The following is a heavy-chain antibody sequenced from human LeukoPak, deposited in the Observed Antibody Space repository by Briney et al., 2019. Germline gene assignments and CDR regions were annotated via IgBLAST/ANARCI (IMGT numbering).Heavy chain of an antibody. CDR1: GFTFSTYY. CDR3: ARDLGGYSYGSHFDY. CDR2: ITTSSSYI. D-gene: IGHD5-18*01. Sequence: PGGSLRLSCAGSGFTFSTYYMNWVRQAPGKGLEWVSSITTSSSYIYYADSVKGRFTISRDNAKHCLYLQMNSLRAEDTAVYYCARDLGGYSYGSHFDYWGQGTLVTVSS. J-gene: IGHJ4*02. V-gene: IGHV3-21*01.